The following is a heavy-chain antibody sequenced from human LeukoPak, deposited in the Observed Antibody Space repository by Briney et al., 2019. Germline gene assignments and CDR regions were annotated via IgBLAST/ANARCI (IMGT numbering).Heavy chain of an antibody. CDR1: TFTFSTYW. CDR3: ARDGYCSSTSCYYFDY. V-gene: IGHV3-74*01. D-gene: IGHD2-2*01. CDR2: INHDGSTT. Sequence: GGSLRLSCATSTFTFSTYWMHWVRQAPGKGLMWVSRINHDGSTTSYADSVKGRFTISRDNAKNTLYLQMNSLRAEDTAVYYCARDGYCSSTSCYYFDYWGQGTLVTVSS. J-gene: IGHJ4*02.